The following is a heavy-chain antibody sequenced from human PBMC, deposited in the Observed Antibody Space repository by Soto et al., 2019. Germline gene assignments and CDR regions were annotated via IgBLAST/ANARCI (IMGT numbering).Heavy chain of an antibody. D-gene: IGHD2-2*01. CDR1: GYTFTASY. CDR3: ASGDYSSTSCPYGRDV. V-gene: IGHV1-46*01. J-gene: IGHJ6*02. Sequence: ASVKVSCKASGYTFTASYIHWVRQAPGQGLEWMGIINPGGGSPNYAQKFQERVTITRDMSTSTAYMELSSLRSEDTAVYYCASGDYSSTSCPYGRDVWGQGTPVTVSS. CDR2: INPGGGSP.